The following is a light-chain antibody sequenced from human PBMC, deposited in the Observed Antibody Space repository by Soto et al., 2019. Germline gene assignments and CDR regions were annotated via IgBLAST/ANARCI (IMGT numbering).Light chain of an antibody. J-gene: IGKJ4*01. CDR3: QQYDSFPLA. CDR2: EAS. Sequence: DIQMTQSPPTLSASVGDRVTITCRASQSIDDWLAWYQQKPGEGPKILVYEASTLQSGVPSRFSGSGSGTYFTLTITTLQPDDFATYYCQQYDSFPLAFGGGTKVEIK. CDR1: QSIDDW. V-gene: IGKV1-5*03.